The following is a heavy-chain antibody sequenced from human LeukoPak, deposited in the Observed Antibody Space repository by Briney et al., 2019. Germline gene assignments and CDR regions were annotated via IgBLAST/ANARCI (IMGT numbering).Heavy chain of an antibody. CDR3: ARDAHSSSWT. V-gene: IGHV3-74*03. J-gene: IGHJ4*02. CDR1: GFTFSSYW. CDR2: MNSDGSII. Sequence: PGGSLRLSCAASGFTFSSYWMSWVRQAPGKGLVWVSRMNSDGSIITYADSVKGRFTTTRDNAKSTLFLQMNSLRADDTGVYFCARDAHSSSWTWGQGTLVTVSS. D-gene: IGHD6-13*01.